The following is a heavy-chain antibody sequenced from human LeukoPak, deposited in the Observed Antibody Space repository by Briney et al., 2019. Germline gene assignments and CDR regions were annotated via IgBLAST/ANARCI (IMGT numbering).Heavy chain of an antibody. CDR2: TSPSDGNT. CDR3: AKDSSVPYGITD. D-gene: IGHD4-17*01. Sequence: PGGSLRLSCAASGFAFSKYAMSWVRQAPGKGLEWVSATSPSDGNTFYAASLKGRFTISRDNSKNTLSLQMNSLRAEDTALYYCAKDSSVPYGITDWGQGTLVTVSS. J-gene: IGHJ4*02. V-gene: IGHV3-23*01. CDR1: GFAFSKYA.